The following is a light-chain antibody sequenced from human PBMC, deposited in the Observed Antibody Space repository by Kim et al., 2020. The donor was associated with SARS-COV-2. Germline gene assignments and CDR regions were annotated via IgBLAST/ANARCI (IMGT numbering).Light chain of an antibody. V-gene: IGKV3-20*01. Sequence: CPGERATLACRASQSVSSTYLAWYQQKPGQAPRLLIYGASSRATGIPDRFSGSGSGTDFTLTITRLEPEDFAVYYCQKYSSSPATFGQGTKVDIK. CDR2: GAS. J-gene: IGKJ1*01. CDR1: QSVSSTY. CDR3: QKYSSSPAT.